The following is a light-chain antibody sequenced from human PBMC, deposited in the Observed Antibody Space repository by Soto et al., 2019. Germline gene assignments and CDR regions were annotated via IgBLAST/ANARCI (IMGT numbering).Light chain of an antibody. CDR1: RSVRSY. CDR2: DAS. J-gene: IGKJ5*01. Sequence: EIVLTQSPATLSLSPGERDTLSCRASRSVRSYLAWYQRKPGQAPRLLIYDASNRAAGIPARFSGSGSETDFTLTISNLEPEDFAVYYCQQRYAWPPITFGQGTRLEIK. CDR3: QQRYAWPPIT. V-gene: IGKV3-11*01.